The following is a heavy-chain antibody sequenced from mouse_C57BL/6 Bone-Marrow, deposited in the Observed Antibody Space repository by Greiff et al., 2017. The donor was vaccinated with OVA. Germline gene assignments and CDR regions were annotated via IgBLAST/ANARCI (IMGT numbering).Heavy chain of an antibody. V-gene: IGHV1-55*01. CDR3: ARGEYYGSRYYFDY. Sequence: QVQLQQPGAELVKPGASVKMSCKASGYTFTRYWITWVKQRPGQGLEWIGDIYPGSGSTNYNEKFKGKATLTVDTSSSTAYMQLSSLTSEDSAVYYCARGEYYGSRYYFDYWGQGTTLTVSS. CDR2: IYPGSGST. J-gene: IGHJ2*01. D-gene: IGHD1-1*01. CDR1: GYTFTRYW.